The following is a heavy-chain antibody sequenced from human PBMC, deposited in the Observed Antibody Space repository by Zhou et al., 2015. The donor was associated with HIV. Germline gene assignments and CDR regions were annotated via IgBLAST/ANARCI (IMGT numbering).Heavy chain of an antibody. J-gene: IGHJ4*02. Sequence: QVQLVQSGAEVKKPGASVKVSCKTSGYTFTDYYVHWVRQAPGQGLEWMGWINPYSGDTKNTQRFEGWVTMTRDTSITTAYMEVSRLGLDDTAVYFCARGPPSTGWYPLDYWGQGLCHRLL. CDR2: INPYSGDT. D-gene: IGHD6-19*01. V-gene: IGHV1-2*04. CDR1: GYTFTDYY. CDR3: ARGPPSTGWYPLDY.